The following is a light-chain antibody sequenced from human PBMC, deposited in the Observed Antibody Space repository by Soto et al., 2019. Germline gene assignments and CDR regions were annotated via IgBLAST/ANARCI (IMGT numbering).Light chain of an antibody. CDR2: DVT. CDR1: SSDVGGYSF. V-gene: IGLV2-14*01. J-gene: IGLJ2*01. Sequence: ALTQPASVSGSPGQSITISCTGTSSDVGGYSFVSWYQQHPGKAPKLMIYDVTNRPSGVSNRFSGSKSGNTASLTISGLQAEDEADYYCSSYTSSSTLVFGGGTKLTVL. CDR3: SSYTSSSTLV.